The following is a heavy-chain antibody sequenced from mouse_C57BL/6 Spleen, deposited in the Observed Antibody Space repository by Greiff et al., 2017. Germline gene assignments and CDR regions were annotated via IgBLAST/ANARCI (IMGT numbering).Heavy chain of an antibody. CDR3: AREYSNYWYFDV. CDR2: IDPANGNT. Sequence: VQLQQSVAELVRPGASVKLSCTASGFNIKNTYMHWVKQRPEQGLEWIGRIDPANGNTKYAPKFKGKATITADTSSNTAYLQLSRLTSVDTAIFCSAREYSNYWYFDVWGTGTTVTVSS. J-gene: IGHJ1*03. CDR1: GFNIKNTY. V-gene: IGHV14-3*01. D-gene: IGHD2-5*01.